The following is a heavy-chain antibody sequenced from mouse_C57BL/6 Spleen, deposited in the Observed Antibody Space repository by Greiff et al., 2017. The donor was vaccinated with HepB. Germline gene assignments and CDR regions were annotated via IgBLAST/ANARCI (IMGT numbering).Heavy chain of an antibody. D-gene: IGHD2-1*01. Sequence: VQLKQSGPELVKPGASVKISCKASGYSFTGYYMNWVKQSPEKSLEWIGEINPSTGGTTYNQKFKAKATLTVDKASSTAYMQLKSLTSEDSAVYYCAGNFLAWFAYWGKGTLVTVSA. CDR1: GYSFTGYY. CDR2: INPSTGGT. V-gene: IGHV1-42*01. CDR3: AGNFLAWFAY. J-gene: IGHJ3*01.